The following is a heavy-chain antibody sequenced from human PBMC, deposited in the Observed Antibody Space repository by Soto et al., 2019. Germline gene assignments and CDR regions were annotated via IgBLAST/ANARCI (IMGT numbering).Heavy chain of an antibody. CDR2: ISYDGSNK. Sequence: QVQLVESGGGVVQPGRSLRLSCAASGFTFSSYAMHWVRQAPGKGLEWVAVISYDGSNKYYADSVKGRFTISRDNSKNTLYLQMNSLRAEDTAVYHCAREYYDSSPHFDYWGQGTLVTVSS. D-gene: IGHD3-22*01. J-gene: IGHJ4*02. CDR1: GFTFSSYA. V-gene: IGHV3-30-3*01. CDR3: AREYYDSSPHFDY.